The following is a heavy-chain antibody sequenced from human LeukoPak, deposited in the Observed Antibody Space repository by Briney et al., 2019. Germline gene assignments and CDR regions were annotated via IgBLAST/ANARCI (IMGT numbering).Heavy chain of an antibody. CDR2: ISSSSSYI. J-gene: IGHJ5*02. CDR3: ARDRRTVTIFGVVTNPFDP. Sequence: GGSLRLSCAASGFTFSSYSTNWVRQAPGKGLEWVSSISSSSSYIYYADSVKGRFTISRDNAKNSLYLQMNSLRAEDTAVYYCARDRRTVTIFGVVTNPFDPWGQGTLVTVSS. V-gene: IGHV3-21*01. D-gene: IGHD3-3*01. CDR1: GFTFSSYS.